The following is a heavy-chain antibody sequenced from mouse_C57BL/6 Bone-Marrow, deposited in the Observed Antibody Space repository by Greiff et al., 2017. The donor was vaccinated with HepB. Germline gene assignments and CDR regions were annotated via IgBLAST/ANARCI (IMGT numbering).Heavy chain of an antibody. CDR1: GYSITSGYY. V-gene: IGHV3-6*01. Sequence: EVQLQQSGPGLVKPSQSLSLTCSVTGYSITSGYYWNWIRQFPGNKLEWMGYISYDGSNNYNPSLNNRTSITRDTSKNQFFLKLNSVTTEDTATYYCARRSYYFDYWGQGTTLTVSS. J-gene: IGHJ2*01. CDR2: ISYDGSN. CDR3: ARRSYYFDY.